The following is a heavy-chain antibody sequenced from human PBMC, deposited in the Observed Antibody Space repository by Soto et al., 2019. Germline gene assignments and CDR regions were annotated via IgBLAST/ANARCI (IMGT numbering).Heavy chain of an antibody. D-gene: IGHD3-3*01. Sequence: SETLSLTCSVSAGSISSSSYYWGWIRQPPGKGLEWIGSIYYSGSTYYNPSLKNRVTMSVDTSKNQFSLKLSSVTAADTAVYYCARHGPYVPQGFLDTWGQGTLVTVSS. CDR1: AGSISSSSYY. CDR3: ARHGPYVPQGFLDT. J-gene: IGHJ5*02. CDR2: IYYSGST. V-gene: IGHV4-39*01.